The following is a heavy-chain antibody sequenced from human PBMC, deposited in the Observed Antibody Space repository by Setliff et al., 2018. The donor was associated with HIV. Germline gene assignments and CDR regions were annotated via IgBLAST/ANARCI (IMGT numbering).Heavy chain of an antibody. Sequence: SETLSLTCAVSGYSISTAYYWGWIRQPPGKGLEWIGSVYHSGTTYYNPSLKSRVTISVDMSNNQFSLKVTSVTAADTAVYYCMRGRSITIFGVAYFDFWGQGTQVTSPQ. V-gene: IGHV4-38-2*01. CDR3: MRGRSITIFGVAYFDF. CDR2: VYHSGTT. D-gene: IGHD3-3*01. CDR1: GYSISTAYY. J-gene: IGHJ4*02.